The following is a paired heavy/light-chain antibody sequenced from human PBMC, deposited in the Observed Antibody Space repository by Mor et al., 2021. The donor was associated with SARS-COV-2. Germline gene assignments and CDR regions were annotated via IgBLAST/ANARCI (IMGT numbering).Heavy chain of an antibody. J-gene: IGHJ5*02. V-gene: IGHV4-59*01. CDR1: GGSISSYY. CDR3: ARMEGGRVGVVVPAGLGDWFDP. D-gene: IGHD2-2*01. Sequence: QVQLQESGPGLVKPSETLSLTCTVSGGSISSYYWSWIRQPPGKGLEWIGYIYYSGSTNYNPSLKSRVTISVDTSKNQFSLKLSSVTAADTAVYYCARMEGGRVGVVVPAGLGDWFDPWGQGTLVTVSS. CDR2: IYYSGST.
Light chain of an antibody. Sequence: SYELTQPPSVSVSPGQTARITCSGDALPKQYAYWYQQKPGQAPVLVIYKDSERPSGIPERFSGSSSGTTVTLTISGVQAEDEADYYCQSADSSGILFGGGTKLTVL. J-gene: IGLJ2*01. CDR2: KDS. V-gene: IGLV3-25*03. CDR1: ALPKQY. CDR3: QSADSSGIL.